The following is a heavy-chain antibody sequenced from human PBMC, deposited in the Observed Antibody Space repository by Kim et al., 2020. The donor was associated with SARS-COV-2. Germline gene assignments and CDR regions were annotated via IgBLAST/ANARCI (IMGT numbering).Heavy chain of an antibody. D-gene: IGHD2-2*01. J-gene: IGHJ6*02. CDR1: GGSFSGYY. Sequence: SETLSLTCAVYGGSFSGYYWSWIRQPPGKGLEWIGEINHSGSTNYNPSLKSRVTISVDTSKNQFSLKLSSVTAADTAVYYCARAKIVVVPAALGLGYYYYYGMDGWGQGTTVTVSS. V-gene: IGHV4-34*01. CDR2: INHSGST. CDR3: ARAKIVVVPAALGLGYYYYYGMDG.